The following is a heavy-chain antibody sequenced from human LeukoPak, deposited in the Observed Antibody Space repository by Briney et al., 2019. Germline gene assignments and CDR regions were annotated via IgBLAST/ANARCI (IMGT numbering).Heavy chain of an antibody. V-gene: IGHV3-48*01. CDR3: ARGATDDSSGYYPLRY. D-gene: IGHD3-22*01. Sequence: GGSLRLSCTASGFTVSSYRMNWVRQAPGKGLEWVSHITTSSSTIYYADSVKGRFTISRDNSKNTLYLQMNSLRAEDTAVYHCARGATDDSSGYYPLRYWGQGTLVTVSS. J-gene: IGHJ4*02. CDR1: GFTVSSYR. CDR2: ITTSSSTI.